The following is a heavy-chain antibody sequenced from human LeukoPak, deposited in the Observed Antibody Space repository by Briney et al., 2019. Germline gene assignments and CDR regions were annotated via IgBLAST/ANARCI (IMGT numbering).Heavy chain of an antibody. CDR1: GGSISSYY. V-gene: IGHV4-59*08. J-gene: IGHJ4*02. CDR3: ARHGVRGYSYGIDY. CDR2: IYYSGST. Sequence: PSETLSLTCTVSGGSISSYYWSWLRQPPGKGLEWIGYIYYSGSTNYNPCLKSRVTISVDTSKNQFSLKLSSVTAADTAVYYCARHGVRGYSYGIDYWGQGTLVTVSS. D-gene: IGHD5-18*01.